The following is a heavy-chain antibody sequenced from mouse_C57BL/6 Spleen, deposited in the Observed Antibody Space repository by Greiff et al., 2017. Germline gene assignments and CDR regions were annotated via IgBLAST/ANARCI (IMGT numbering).Heavy chain of an antibody. CDR1: GYTFTDYN. Sequence: VQLQQSGPELVKPGASVKIPCKASGYTFTDYNLDWVKPSHGKSLEWIGDINPNNGGTIYNQKFKGKATLTVDKSSSTAYMELRSLTSEDPAVYYCARSHYGSSYDAMDYWGQGTSVTVSS. CDR3: ARSHYGSSYDAMDY. CDR2: INPNNGGT. J-gene: IGHJ4*01. D-gene: IGHD1-1*01. V-gene: IGHV1-18*01.